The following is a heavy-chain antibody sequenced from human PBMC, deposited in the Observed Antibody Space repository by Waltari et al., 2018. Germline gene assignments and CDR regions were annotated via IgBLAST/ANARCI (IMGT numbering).Heavy chain of an antibody. D-gene: IGHD2-15*01. J-gene: IGHJ4*02. CDR3: ASLSLYCSGGSCSDY. CDR2: INPSGGST. V-gene: IGHV1-46*01. Sequence: QVQLVQSGAEVKKPGASVKVSCKASGYTFTSYYMHWVRQAPGQGLEWMGIINPSGGSTSYAQKCQGRVTMTRDTSTSTVYMELSSLRSEDTAVYYCASLSLYCSGGSCSDYWGQGTLVTVSS. CDR1: GYTFTSYY.